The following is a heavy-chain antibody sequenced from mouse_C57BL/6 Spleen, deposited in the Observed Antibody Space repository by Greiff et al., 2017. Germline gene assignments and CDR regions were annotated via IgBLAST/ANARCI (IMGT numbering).Heavy chain of an antibody. Sequence: VHVKQSGPELVKPGASVKISCKASGYSFTDYNMNWVKQSNGKSLEWIGVINPNYGTTSYNQKFKGKATLTVDQSSSTAYLQLNSLTSEDSAVYYCARAGDYWYFDVWGTGTTVTVSS. V-gene: IGHV1-39*01. CDR2: INPNYGTT. J-gene: IGHJ1*03. CDR1: GYSFTDYN. CDR3: ARAGDYWYFDV.